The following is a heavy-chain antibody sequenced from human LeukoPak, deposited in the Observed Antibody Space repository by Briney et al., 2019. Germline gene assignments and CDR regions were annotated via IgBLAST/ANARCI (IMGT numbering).Heavy chain of an antibody. J-gene: IGHJ3*02. V-gene: IGHV6-1*01. D-gene: IGHD6-13*01. CDR1: GDSVSSNSAA. CDR2: TYYRSKWYN. Sequence: SQTLSLTCAISGDSVSSNSAAWNWIRQSPSRGLGWLGRTYYRSKWYNHYAVSVESRITINPDTSKNQFSLQLNSVTPDDTAVYYCATSTAPGTDAFDIWGQGTMVTVSS. CDR3: ATSTAPGTDAFDI.